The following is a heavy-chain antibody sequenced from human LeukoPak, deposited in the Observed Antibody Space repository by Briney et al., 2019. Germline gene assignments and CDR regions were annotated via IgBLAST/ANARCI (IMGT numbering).Heavy chain of an antibody. CDR2: ISAYNGNT. D-gene: IGHD3-22*01. V-gene: IGHV1-18*01. CDR3: ARDQRYYYDSSGYSHFDY. CDR1: GYTFTSYG. J-gene: IGHJ4*02. Sequence: GASVKVSCKASGYTFTSYGISWVRQAPGQGPEWMGWISAYNGNTNYAQKLQGSVTMTTDTSTSTAYMELRSLRSDDTAVYYCARDQRYYYDSSGYSHFDYWGQGTLVTVSS.